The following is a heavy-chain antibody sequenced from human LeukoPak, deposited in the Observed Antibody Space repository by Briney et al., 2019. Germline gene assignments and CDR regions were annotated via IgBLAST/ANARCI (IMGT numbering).Heavy chain of an antibody. J-gene: IGHJ4*02. Sequence: ASVKVSCKASGYAFTSYYMHWVRQAPGQGLEWMGIINPSGGSTSYAQKFQGRVTMTRDTSTSTVYMELSSLRSEDTAVYYCARDNLQWELPDYWGQGTLVTVSS. D-gene: IGHD1-26*01. CDR3: ARDNLQWELPDY. V-gene: IGHV1-46*01. CDR1: GYAFTSYY. CDR2: INPSGGST.